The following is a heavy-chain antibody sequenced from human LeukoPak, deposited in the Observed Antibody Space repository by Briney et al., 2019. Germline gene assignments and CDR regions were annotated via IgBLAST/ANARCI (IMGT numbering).Heavy chain of an antibody. Sequence: RWASVKVSCKASGGTFSSYAISWVRQAPGQGLEWMGRIIPILGIANYAQKFQGRVTITADKSTSTAYMELSSLRSEDTAVYYCARVQNYYGSGELYYGMDVWGQGTTVTVSS. V-gene: IGHV1-69*04. CDR1: GGTFSSYA. J-gene: IGHJ6*02. CDR3: ARVQNYYGSGELYYGMDV. D-gene: IGHD3-10*01. CDR2: IIPILGIA.